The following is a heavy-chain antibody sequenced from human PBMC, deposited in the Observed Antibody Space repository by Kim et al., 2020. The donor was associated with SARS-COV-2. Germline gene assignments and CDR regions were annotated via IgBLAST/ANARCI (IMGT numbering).Heavy chain of an antibody. D-gene: IGHD6-19*01. J-gene: IGHJ4*02. V-gene: IGHV7-4-1*02. CDR3: AKDRLPAVAAE. CDR2: INMNTGNT. Sequence: ASVKVSCKTSGDTFSNYDLNWVRQAPGQGLEWMGWINMNTGNTTYAQDFTGRFAFSVDSSVSTTYLEISSLKTEDTAVYYCAKDRLPAVAAEWGQGTLVTVSS. CDR1: GDTFSNYD.